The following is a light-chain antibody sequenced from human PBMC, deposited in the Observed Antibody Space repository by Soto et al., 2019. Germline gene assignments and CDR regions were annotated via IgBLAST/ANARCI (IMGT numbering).Light chain of an antibody. CDR2: DDR. CDR3: QVWDRSSDHPYV. CDR1: NIGSKS. V-gene: IGLV3-21*02. Sequence: VSVAPGQTARITCGGNNIGSKSVHWYQQKPGQAPVLVVYDDRDRPSGIPERFSGSNSGNTATLTISRVEAGDEADYYCQVWDRSSDHPYVFGTGTKVTV. J-gene: IGLJ1*01.